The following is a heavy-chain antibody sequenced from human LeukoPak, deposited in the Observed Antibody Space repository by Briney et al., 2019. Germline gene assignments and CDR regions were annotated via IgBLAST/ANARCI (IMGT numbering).Heavy chain of an antibody. CDR2: LYYTGST. CDR3: ARLSSSSSGYYMDV. D-gene: IGHD6-6*01. J-gene: IGHJ6*03. V-gene: IGHV4-39*01. Sequence: SETLSLTRTVSGGSIITSSYYWGWIRQPPGKGLEWIGSLYYTGSTYYTPSLKSRVTISVDTSKNQFSLKLTSVTAADTAVYYCARLSSSSSGYYMDVWGKGTTVTVSS. CDR1: GGSIITSSYY.